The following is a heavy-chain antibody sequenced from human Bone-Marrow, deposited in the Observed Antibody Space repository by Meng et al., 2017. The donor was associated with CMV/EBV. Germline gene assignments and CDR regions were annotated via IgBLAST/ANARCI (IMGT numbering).Heavy chain of an antibody. J-gene: IGHJ5*02. CDR3: ARLRYAELPVLNWFDP. D-gene: IGHD1-26*01. CDR1: GYTFTGYY. V-gene: IGHV1-2*02. Sequence: ASVKVSCKASGYTFTGYYMHWVRQAPGQGLEWMGWINPNSGGTNYAQKFQGRVTMTRDTSISTAYMELSRLRSDDTAVYYCARLRYAELPVLNWFDPWGQGTLVTVSS. CDR2: INPNSGGT.